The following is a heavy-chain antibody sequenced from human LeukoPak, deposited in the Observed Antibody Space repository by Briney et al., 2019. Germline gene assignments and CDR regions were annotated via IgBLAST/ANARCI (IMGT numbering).Heavy chain of an antibody. CDR1: GFIFSDYY. D-gene: IGHD6-25*01. V-gene: IGHV3-72*01. J-gene: IGHJ4*02. CDR2: TKTKADSYIT. CDR3: AKDSSDWTFDS. Sequence: GGSLRLSCAASGFIFSDYYMDWVRQAPGKGLEWDGRTKTKADSYITEYAASVKGRFTISRDDSKNSLYLQMNSLKTEDTAVYYCAKDSSDWTFDSWGQGTLVTVSS.